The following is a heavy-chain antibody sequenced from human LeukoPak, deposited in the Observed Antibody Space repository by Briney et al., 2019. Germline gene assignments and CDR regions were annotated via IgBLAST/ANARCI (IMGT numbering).Heavy chain of an antibody. D-gene: IGHD3-22*01. CDR1: GFTFSSYS. Sequence: GGSLRLSCAASGFTFSSYSMNWVRQAPGKGLEWVSSISSGSTYIFYADSLKGRFTVSRDNSKNSLYLQMNSLRAEDTAVYFCARVHYYDIKYSDYWGQGALVTVSS. CDR3: ARVHYYDIKYSDY. J-gene: IGHJ4*02. V-gene: IGHV3-21*01. CDR2: ISSGSTYI.